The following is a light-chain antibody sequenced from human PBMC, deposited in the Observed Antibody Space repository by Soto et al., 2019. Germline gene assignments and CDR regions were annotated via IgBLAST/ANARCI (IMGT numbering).Light chain of an antibody. CDR3: QQYDIAPRT. CDR1: QSVNSNH. Sequence: EIVLTQSPGTLSLSPGERATLSCRASQSVNSNHLAWYQQKPGQGPRLLMYGASSRATGIPDRFSGSGSGTDFTLTISRLEPEDFAVYYCQQYDIAPRTFGQGTKVEIK. J-gene: IGKJ1*01. V-gene: IGKV3-20*01. CDR2: GAS.